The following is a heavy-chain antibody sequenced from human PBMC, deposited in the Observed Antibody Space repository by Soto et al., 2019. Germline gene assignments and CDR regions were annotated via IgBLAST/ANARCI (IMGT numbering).Heavy chain of an antibody. D-gene: IGHD4-17*01. Sequence: QVRLEQSRAEVKEPGASVKISCKASGYDFNSYSIHWLRQAPGQRPEYMGRINGGIGNTKFSQKFQDRLTISRDTSASAMYMELSSLTSDDTGVYYCAGSSVTIDGLDFWGQGTLVIVSS. CDR3: AGSSVTIDGLDF. V-gene: IGHV1-3*01. J-gene: IGHJ4*02. CDR1: GYDFNSYS. CDR2: INGGIGNT.